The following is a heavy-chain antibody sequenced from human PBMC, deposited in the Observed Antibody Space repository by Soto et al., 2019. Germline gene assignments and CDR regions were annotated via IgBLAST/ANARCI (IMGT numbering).Heavy chain of an antibody. D-gene: IGHD6-6*01. Sequence: SETLSLTCTVSGGSISSGGYYWSWIRQHPGKGLEWIGYIYYSGSTYYNPSLKSRVTISVDTSKNQFSLKLSSVTAADTAVYYCARDQGGAARLPDWYFDLWGRGTLVTVSS. CDR1: GGSISSGGYY. CDR3: ARDQGGAARLPDWYFDL. CDR2: IYYSGST. J-gene: IGHJ2*01. V-gene: IGHV4-31*03.